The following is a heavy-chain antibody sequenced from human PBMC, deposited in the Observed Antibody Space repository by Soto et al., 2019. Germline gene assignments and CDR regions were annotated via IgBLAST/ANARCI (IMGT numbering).Heavy chain of an antibody. Sequence: APVKVSCKASGYTYTNYPIHWVRQAPGQGLEWMGWINVGNGNTKYSQKFQGRVTMTRDTSASTAYMELSSLGSEDTAVYYCARHNSQWPNWFDPWGQGTPVTVSS. CDR1: GYTYTNYP. D-gene: IGHD1-1*01. J-gene: IGHJ5*02. V-gene: IGHV1-3*01. CDR3: ARHNSQWPNWFDP. CDR2: INVGNGNT.